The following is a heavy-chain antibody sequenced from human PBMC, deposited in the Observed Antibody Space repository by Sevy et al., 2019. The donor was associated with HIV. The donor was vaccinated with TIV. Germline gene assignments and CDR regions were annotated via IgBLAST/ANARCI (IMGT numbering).Heavy chain of an antibody. CDR1: GGSISSSSYY. D-gene: IGHD3-10*01. Sequence: SETLSLTRTVSGGSISSSSYYWGWIRQPPGKGLEWIGSIYYSGSTYYNPSLKSRVTISVDTSKNQFSLKLSSVTAADTAVYYCARQWFGELYGWGQGTLVTVSS. J-gene: IGHJ4*02. CDR3: ARQWFGELYG. V-gene: IGHV4-39*01. CDR2: IYYSGST.